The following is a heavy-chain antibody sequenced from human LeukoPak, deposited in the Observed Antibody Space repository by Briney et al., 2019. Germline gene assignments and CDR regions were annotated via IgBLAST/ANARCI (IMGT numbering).Heavy chain of an antibody. D-gene: IGHD3-9*01. J-gene: IGHJ4*02. CDR2: FDPEDGET. V-gene: IGHV1-24*01. Sequence: ASVKVSCKVSGYTLTELSMHWVLQAPGKGLEWMGGFDPEDGETIYAQKFQGRVTMTEDTSTDTAYMELSSLRSEDTAVYYCARDARFRLNVLRYFDPSYFDYWGQGTLVTVSS. CDR1: GYTLTELS. CDR3: ARDARFRLNVLRYFDPSYFDY.